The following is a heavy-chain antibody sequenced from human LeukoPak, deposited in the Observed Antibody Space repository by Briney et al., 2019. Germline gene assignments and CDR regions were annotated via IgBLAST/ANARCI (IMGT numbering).Heavy chain of an antibody. CDR3: ARAGSHYDSSGYYFGGGFY. CDR1: GFTLSSYA. V-gene: IGHV3-23*01. D-gene: IGHD3-22*01. J-gene: IGHJ4*02. Sequence: GGSLRLSCAASGFTLSSYAMSWVRQAPGKGLEWVSAISVSGNTYHADSVKGRFTISRDNSKNTLYLQMNSLRAEDTAVYYCARAGSHYDSSGYYFGGGFYWGQGTLVTVSS. CDR2: ISVSGNT.